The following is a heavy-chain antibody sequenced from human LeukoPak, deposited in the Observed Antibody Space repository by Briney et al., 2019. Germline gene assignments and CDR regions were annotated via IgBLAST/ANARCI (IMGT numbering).Heavy chain of an antibody. Sequence: SGTLSLTCAVSGGSISSSNWWSWVRQPPGKGLEWIGEIYRSGSTNYNPSLKSRVTISVDKSKNQFSLKLSSVTAADTAVYYCARHVRSIVVVPAAPSWFDPWGQGTLVTVSS. CDR1: GGSISSSNW. D-gene: IGHD2-2*01. V-gene: IGHV4-4*02. CDR3: ARHVRSIVVVPAAPSWFDP. CDR2: IYRSGST. J-gene: IGHJ5*02.